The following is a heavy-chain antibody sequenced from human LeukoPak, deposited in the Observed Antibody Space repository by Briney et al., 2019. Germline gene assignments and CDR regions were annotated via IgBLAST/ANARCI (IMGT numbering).Heavy chain of an antibody. CDR1: GGSFSGYY. Sequence: SETLSLTCAVYGGSFSGYYWSWIRQPPGKGLEWIGEINHSGSTNYNPSLKSRVTISVDTSKNQFSLKLSSVTAADTAVYYCARGLLDYVWGSYRSQSDYFDYWGQGTLVTVSS. CDR3: ARGLLDYVWGSYRSQSDYFDY. D-gene: IGHD3-16*02. V-gene: IGHV4-34*01. CDR2: INHSGST. J-gene: IGHJ4*02.